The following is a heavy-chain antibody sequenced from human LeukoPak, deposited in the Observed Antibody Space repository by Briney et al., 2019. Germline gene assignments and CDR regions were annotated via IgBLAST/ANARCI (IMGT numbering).Heavy chain of an antibody. CDR3: ARYAQDSNGWYYFDY. V-gene: IGHV1-18*01. CDR1: GYTFSTYA. J-gene: IGHJ4*02. Sequence: ASVKVSCKASGYTFSTYAISWVRQAPGQGLEWMGWISVYNGDAKYPQKFQGRGTMSTDTSTGTAYMELRSLRSDDTAVYYCARYAQDSNGWYYFDYWGQGTLVTVSS. CDR2: ISVYNGDA. D-gene: IGHD6-19*01.